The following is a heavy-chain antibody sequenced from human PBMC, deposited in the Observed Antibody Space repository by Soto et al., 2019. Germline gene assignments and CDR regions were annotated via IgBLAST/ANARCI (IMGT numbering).Heavy chain of an antibody. CDR3: ATPLGPDYRLRLVADAMDV. V-gene: IGHV4-39*01. D-gene: IGHD4-17*01. CDR2: IYYSGNT. Sequence: SETLSLTCTVSGGSISSRSFYWDWIRQPPGKGLEWIGSIYYSGNTYYNPSLKSRVTISVDTSKDQFSLKLSSVTAADTAVYYCATPLGPDYRLRLVADAMDVWGPGTTVTVSS. CDR1: GGSISSRSFY. J-gene: IGHJ6*02.